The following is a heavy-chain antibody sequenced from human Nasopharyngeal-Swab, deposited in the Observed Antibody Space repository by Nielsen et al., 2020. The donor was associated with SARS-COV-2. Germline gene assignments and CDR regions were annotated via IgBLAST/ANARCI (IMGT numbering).Heavy chain of an antibody. CDR1: GFTFSDYY. V-gene: IGHV3-11*05. CDR3: ARAALTVTYSFDY. D-gene: IGHD3-16*01. CDR2: ISSSSSYT. Sequence: GGSLILSCAASGFTFSDYYMSWIRQAPGKGLEWVSYISSSSSYTNYADSVKGRFTISRDNAKNSLYLQMNSLRAEDTAVYYCARAALTVTYSFDYWGQGTLVTVSS. J-gene: IGHJ4*02.